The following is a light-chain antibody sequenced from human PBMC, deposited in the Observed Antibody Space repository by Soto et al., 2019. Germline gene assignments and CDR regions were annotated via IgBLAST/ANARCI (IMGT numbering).Light chain of an antibody. Sequence: DIQMTQSPSSLSASVGTRVSITCRASQDIRNYLAWYQQKPGKVPKVLIYAASTLQPGVPSRFSGSGSGTDFTLTINSRQPDDIATYYCQNYDSAPITFGQGTRLEIK. CDR3: QNYDSAPIT. V-gene: IGKV1-27*01. CDR1: QDIRNY. J-gene: IGKJ5*01. CDR2: AAS.